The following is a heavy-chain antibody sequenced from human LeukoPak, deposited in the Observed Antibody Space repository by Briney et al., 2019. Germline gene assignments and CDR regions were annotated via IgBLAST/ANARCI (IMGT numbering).Heavy chain of an antibody. CDR1: GFTFSSYW. CDR3: AKPQVTANWYYFHY. V-gene: IGHV3-30*18. CDR2: ISSDGSNK. Sequence: GGSLRLSCAASGFTFSSYWMSWVRQAPGKGLEWVAVISSDGSNKFYADFVKGRFTISRDGSKNTLYLQMNSLRPDDTAVYFCAKPQVTANWYYFHYWGQGTLVTVSS. J-gene: IGHJ4*02. D-gene: IGHD2-21*02.